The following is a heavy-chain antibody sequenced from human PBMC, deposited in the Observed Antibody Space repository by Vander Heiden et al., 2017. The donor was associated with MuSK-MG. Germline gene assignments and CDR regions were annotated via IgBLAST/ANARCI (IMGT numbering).Heavy chain of an antibody. CDR3: ARLAKLYTYYYGSGYYYYYMDV. Sequence: QVQLQQWGAGLLKPSETLSLTCAVYGGSFSGYYWSWIRQPPGKGLEWIGEINHSGSTNYNPSLKSRVTISVDTSKNQFSLKLSSVTAADTAVYYCARLAKLYTYYYGSGYYYYYMDVWCKGTTVTVSS. CDR2: INHSGST. D-gene: IGHD3-10*01. V-gene: IGHV4-34*01. CDR1: GGSFSGYY. J-gene: IGHJ6*03.